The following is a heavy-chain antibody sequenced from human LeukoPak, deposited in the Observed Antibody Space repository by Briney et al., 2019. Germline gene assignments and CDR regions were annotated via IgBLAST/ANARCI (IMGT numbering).Heavy chain of an antibody. CDR3: ARDRRGYCSGGSCYFDAFDI. CDR1: GFTFSSYA. Sequence: GGSLRLSCAASGFTFSSYAMHWVRQAPGKGLEWVAVISYDGSNKYYADSVKGRFTISRDNSKNTLYLQMNSLRAEDTAVYYCARDRRGYCSGGSCYFDAFDIWGQGTMVTVSS. D-gene: IGHD2-15*01. CDR2: ISYDGSNK. J-gene: IGHJ3*02. V-gene: IGHV3-30*04.